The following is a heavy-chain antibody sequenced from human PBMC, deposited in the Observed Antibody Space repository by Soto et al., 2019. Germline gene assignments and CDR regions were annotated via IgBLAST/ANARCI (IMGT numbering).Heavy chain of an antibody. Sequence: GGSLRLACAASGFTFSSYCMSWVLQAPWKGLEWVANIKQDGSEKYYVDSVKGRFTISRDNAKNSLYLQMNSLRAEDTAVYYCARDRYDFWSGYYHWFDPWGQGTLVTVSS. D-gene: IGHD3-3*01. CDR1: GFTFSSYC. J-gene: IGHJ5*02. CDR3: ARDRYDFWSGYYHWFDP. V-gene: IGHV3-7*01. CDR2: IKQDGSEK.